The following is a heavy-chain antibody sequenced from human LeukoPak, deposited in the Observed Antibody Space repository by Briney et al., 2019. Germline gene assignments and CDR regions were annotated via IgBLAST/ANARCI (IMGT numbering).Heavy chain of an antibody. V-gene: IGHV4-59*10. J-gene: IGHJ4*02. D-gene: IGHD1-1*01. CDR2: IYTSGST. Sequence: SETLSLTCAVYGGSFSGYYWSWIRQPAGKGLEWIGRIYTSGSTNYNPSLKSRVTISVDTSKNQFSLKLSSVTAADTAVYYCASTLTQTGSRSGFDYWGQGTLVTVSS. CDR1: GGSFSGYY. CDR3: ASTLTQTGSRSGFDY.